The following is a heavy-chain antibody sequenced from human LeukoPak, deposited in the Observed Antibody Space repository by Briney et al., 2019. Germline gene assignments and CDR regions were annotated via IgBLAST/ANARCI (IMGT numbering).Heavy chain of an antibody. J-gene: IGHJ6*03. D-gene: IGHD5-18*01. CDR1: GGSISSYY. CDR2: IYYSGST. Sequence: PSETLSLTCTVSGGSISSYYWSWIRQPPGKGLEWIGYIYYSGSTNYNPSLKSRVTISVDTSKNQFSLKLSSVTAADTAVYYCARASYSYGPYYYYYYYMDVWGKGTTVTVSS. CDR3: ARASYSYGPYYYYYYYMDV. V-gene: IGHV4-59*01.